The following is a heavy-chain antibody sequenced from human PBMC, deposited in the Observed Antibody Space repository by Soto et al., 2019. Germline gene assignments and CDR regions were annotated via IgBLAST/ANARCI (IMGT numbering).Heavy chain of an antibody. V-gene: IGHV1-8*01. D-gene: IGHD6-19*01. J-gene: IGHJ3*02. CDR2: RNPNSGNT. Sequence: ASVQVSCKASGYTFTSYDINWVRQATGQGLEWMGWRNPNSGNTGYAQKFQGRVTRTRNTSISTAYMELSSLRSEDTAVYYCARGDGTPVLGGWYKSTRDAFDIWGQGTMVTVSS. CDR3: ARGDGTPVLGGWYKSTRDAFDI. CDR1: GYTFTSYD.